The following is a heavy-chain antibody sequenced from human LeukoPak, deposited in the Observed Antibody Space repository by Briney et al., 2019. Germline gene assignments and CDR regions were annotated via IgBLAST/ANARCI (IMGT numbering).Heavy chain of an antibody. V-gene: IGHV3-20*01. Sequence: GGAPRLSCSASGFTFDGYGMSWVRQAPGKGLEGGSGINWNGGSTGYADSVKGRFTISRDNAKNSLYLQMNSLRAEDTALYHCARAAPNLARPNEADYFDYWGQGTLVTVSS. CDR2: INWNGGST. J-gene: IGHJ4*02. CDR1: GFTFDGYG. CDR3: ARAAPNLARPNEADYFDY. D-gene: IGHD6-6*01.